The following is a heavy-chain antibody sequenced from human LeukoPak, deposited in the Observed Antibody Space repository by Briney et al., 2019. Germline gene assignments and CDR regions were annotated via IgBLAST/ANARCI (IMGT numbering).Heavy chain of an antibody. V-gene: IGHV4-59*01. Sequence: PSETLSLTCTVSGGSISSYYWSWIWQPPGKGLEWIGYIYYSGSTNYNPSLKSRVTISVDTSKNQFSLKLSSVTAADTAVYYCARGSYCSSTSCFDYWGQGTLVTVSS. CDR2: IYYSGST. CDR1: GGSISSYY. J-gene: IGHJ4*02. D-gene: IGHD2-2*01. CDR3: ARGSYCSSTSCFDY.